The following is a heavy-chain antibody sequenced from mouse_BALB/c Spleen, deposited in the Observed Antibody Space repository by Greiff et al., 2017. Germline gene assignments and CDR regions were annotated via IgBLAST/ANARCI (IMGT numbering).Heavy chain of an antibody. CDR1: GYTFTDYN. V-gene: IGHV1S29*02. J-gene: IGHJ1*01. CDR3: ARGLGYWYFDV. CDR2: IYPYNGGT. Sequence: VQLQQSGPELVKPGASVKISCKASGYTFTDYNMHWVKQSHGKSLEWIGYIYPYNGGTGYNQKFKSKATLTVDNSSSTAYMELRSLTSEDSAVYYCARGLGYWYFDVWGAGTTVTVSS. D-gene: IGHD4-1*01.